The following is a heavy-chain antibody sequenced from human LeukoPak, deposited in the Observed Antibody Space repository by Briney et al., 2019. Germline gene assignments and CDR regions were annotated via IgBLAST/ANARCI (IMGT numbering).Heavy chain of an antibody. CDR2: IKEDGSEK. Sequence: GGSLRLSCAASRFAFSNYWVSWVRQAPGKGLEWVANIKEDGSEKYYVDSVKGRFTISRDNAKYSLYLQMNSLRAEDTAVYYCARGLRYFDRENYWGQGTLVTVSS. CDR3: ARGLRYFDRENY. CDR1: RFAFSNYW. J-gene: IGHJ4*02. V-gene: IGHV3-7*04. D-gene: IGHD3-9*01.